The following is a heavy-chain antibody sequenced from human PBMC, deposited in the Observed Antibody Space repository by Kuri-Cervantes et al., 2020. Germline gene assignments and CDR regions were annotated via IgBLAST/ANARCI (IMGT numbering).Heavy chain of an antibody. CDR2: INPSGGST. J-gene: IGHJ3*02. V-gene: IGHV1-46*01. CDR3: ARDPDTERDSSSWYLNEEDAFDI. Sequence: ASVKVSCKASGYTFTSYYMHWVRQAPGQGLEWMGIINPSGGSTSYAQKFQGRVTMTRDTSTSTVYMELRSLRSDDTAVYYCARDPDTERDSSSWYLNEEDAFDIWGQGTMVTVSS. CDR1: GYTFTSYY. D-gene: IGHD6-13*01.